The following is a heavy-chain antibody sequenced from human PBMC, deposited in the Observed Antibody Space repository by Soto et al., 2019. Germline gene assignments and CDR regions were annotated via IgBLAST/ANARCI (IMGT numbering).Heavy chain of an antibody. D-gene: IGHD4-17*01. J-gene: IGHJ6*03. V-gene: IGHV1-58*02. Sequence: GASVKVSCKASGFTFTSSAMQWVRQARGQRLEWIGWIVVGSGNTNYAQKFQERVTITRDMSTSTAYMELSSLRSEDTAVYYCAAESHTVTSYYYYYMDVWGKGATVTVSS. CDR1: GFTFTSSA. CDR3: AAESHTVTSYYYYYMDV. CDR2: IVVGSGNT.